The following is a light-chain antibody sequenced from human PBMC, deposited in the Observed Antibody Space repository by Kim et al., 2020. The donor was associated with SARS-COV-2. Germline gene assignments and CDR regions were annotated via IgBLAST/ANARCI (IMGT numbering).Light chain of an antibody. V-gene: IGKV3-15*01. CDR3: QQYDKWPPYT. J-gene: IGKJ2*01. Sequence: VMTQSPDTLSVSPGERVTLSCKASQNVGRSLAWYEEKPGQAPRLLIYGASTRATGVPARFSGSGSGTDFTLTISSLQSEDFAVYYCQQYDKWPPYTFGQGTKLEI. CDR1: QNVGRS. CDR2: GAS.